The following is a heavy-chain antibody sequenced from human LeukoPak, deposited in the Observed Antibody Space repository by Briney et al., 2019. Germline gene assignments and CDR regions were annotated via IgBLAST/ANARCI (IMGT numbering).Heavy chain of an antibody. Sequence: GGSLRLSCAASGFTFSSYAMSWVRQAPGKGLEWVSAISGSGGSTYYADSVKGRFTISRDNSKNTLYLQMNSLRAEDTAVYYCAKTPVAGTDYGMGVWGQGTTVTVSS. J-gene: IGHJ6*02. V-gene: IGHV3-23*01. CDR3: AKTPVAGTDYGMGV. CDR2: ISGSGGST. CDR1: GFTFSSYA. D-gene: IGHD6-19*01.